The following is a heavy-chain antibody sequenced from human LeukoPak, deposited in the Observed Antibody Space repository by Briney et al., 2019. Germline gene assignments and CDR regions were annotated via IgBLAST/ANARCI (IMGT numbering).Heavy chain of an antibody. CDR2: ISYDGSNN. CDR1: GFTFGTYG. J-gene: IGHJ6*02. D-gene: IGHD5-18*01. CDR3: ARDEEDTGPLPSYGMDV. Sequence: PGRSLRLSCAASGFTFGTYGMHWVRQAPGKGLEWMALISYDGSNNYYADSVKGRFTISRDNSKNTLYLQMNSLRAEDTAVYYCARDEEDTGPLPSYGMDVWGQGTTVTVSS. V-gene: IGHV3-30*03.